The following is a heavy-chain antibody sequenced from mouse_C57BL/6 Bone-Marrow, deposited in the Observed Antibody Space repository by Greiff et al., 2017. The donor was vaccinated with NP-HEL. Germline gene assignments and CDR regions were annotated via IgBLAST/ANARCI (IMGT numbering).Heavy chain of an antibody. CDR2: INPDSSTI. CDR3: ASLYYGNYGAMDY. V-gene: IGHV4-1*01. D-gene: IGHD2-1*01. CDR1: GVDFSRYW. J-gene: IGHJ4*01. Sequence: AASGVDFSRYWMSWVRRAPGKGLEWIGEINPDSSTINYAPSLKDKFIISRDNAKNTLYLQMSKVRSEDTALYYCASLYYGNYGAMDYWGQGTSVTVSS.